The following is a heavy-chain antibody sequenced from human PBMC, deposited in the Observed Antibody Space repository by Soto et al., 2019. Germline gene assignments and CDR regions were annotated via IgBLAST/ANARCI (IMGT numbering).Heavy chain of an antibody. CDR2: INHSGST. J-gene: IGHJ5*02. Sequence: SETLSLTCAVYGGSFSGYYWSWIRQPPGKGLEWIGEINHSGSTNYNPSLKSRVTISVDTSKNQFSLKLSSVTAADTAVYYCARGTIVGATSGTWFDPWGQGTLVTVSS. CDR1: GGSFSGYY. V-gene: IGHV4-34*01. D-gene: IGHD1-26*01. CDR3: ARGTIVGATSGTWFDP.